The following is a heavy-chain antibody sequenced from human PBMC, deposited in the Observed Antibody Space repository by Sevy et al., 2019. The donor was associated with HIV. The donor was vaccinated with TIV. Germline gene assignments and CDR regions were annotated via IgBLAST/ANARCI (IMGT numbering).Heavy chain of an antibody. CDR3: ARGKSGYGYALNY. D-gene: IGHD5-18*01. CDR2: IHSDDTT. V-gene: IGHV3-66*01. CDR1: GFTVNSNY. Sequence: GGSLRLSCAASGFTVNSNYMTWVRQAPGKGLEGVSVIHSDDTTYHADSVKDRFTISRDNVKNTLYLHMSSLRAEDTAVDYCARGKSGYGYALNYWGQGTLVTVSS. J-gene: IGHJ4*02.